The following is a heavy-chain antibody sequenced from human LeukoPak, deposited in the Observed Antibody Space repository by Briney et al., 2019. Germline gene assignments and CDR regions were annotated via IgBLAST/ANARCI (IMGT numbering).Heavy chain of an antibody. CDR1: GYTFTSYY. V-gene: IGHV1-46*01. CDR2: INPSGGST. Sequence: ASVKVSCKASGYTFTSYYMHWVRQAPGQGLEWMGIINPSGGSTSYEQKFQGRVTMTRATSTSTVYMELSSLTSDDTAVYYCARGPYVDTAMVNPLDYWGQGTLVTVSS. D-gene: IGHD5-18*01. CDR3: ARGPYVDTAMVNPLDY. J-gene: IGHJ4*02.